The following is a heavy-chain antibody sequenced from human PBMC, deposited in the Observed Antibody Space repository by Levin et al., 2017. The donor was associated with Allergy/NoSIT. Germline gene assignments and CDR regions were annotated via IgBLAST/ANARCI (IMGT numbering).Heavy chain of an antibody. V-gene: IGHV3-15*01. Sequence: GGSLRLSCAASGFTFSNAWMSWVRQAPGKGLEWVGRIKSKPDGGTTDYTAPVKGRFTISRDDSKNTLYLQMNSLKTEDTAVYYCTTTLPKGDFDYWYFDLWGRGTLVTVSS. CDR3: TTTLPKGDFDYWYFDL. CDR1: GFTFSNAW. CDR2: IKSKPDGGTT. J-gene: IGHJ2*01. D-gene: IGHD2-21*02.